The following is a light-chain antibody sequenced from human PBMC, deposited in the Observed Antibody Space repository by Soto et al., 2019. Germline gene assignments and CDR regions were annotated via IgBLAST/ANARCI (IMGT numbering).Light chain of an antibody. V-gene: IGKV3-11*01. CDR1: QIVGSS. CDR3: QQRSSWSRNT. J-gene: IGKJ2*01. CDR2: DAS. Sequence: EIILTQSPATLSLSPGERATLSCRASQIVGSSLAWYQQKPGQAPRLLIYDASNRATGIPARFSGSGSGTDFTLTISSLEPEDFAVYYCQQRSSWSRNTFGQGTKLEIK.